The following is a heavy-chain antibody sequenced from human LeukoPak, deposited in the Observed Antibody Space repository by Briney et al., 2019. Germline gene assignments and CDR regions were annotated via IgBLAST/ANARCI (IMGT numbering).Heavy chain of an antibody. CDR1: GFTFNTCA. V-gene: IGHV3-23*01. CDR2: ISESGSGT. CDR3: AKGVFGVNRAFDY. J-gene: IGHJ4*02. D-gene: IGHD3-3*01. Sequence: SGGSLRLSCEASGFTFNTCAMSWVRQAPGKGLEWVSAISESGSGTYYADSVKGRFTISRDNSKNTPYLQMNSLRVDDTALYYCAKGVFGVNRAFDYWGQGTLVTVSS.